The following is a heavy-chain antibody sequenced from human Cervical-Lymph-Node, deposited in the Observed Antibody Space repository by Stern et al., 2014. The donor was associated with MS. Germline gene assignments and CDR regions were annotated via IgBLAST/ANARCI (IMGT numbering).Heavy chain of an antibody. CDR3: ATGRWLQKWVHFDY. V-gene: IGHV1-69*01. Sequence: QVQLGQSGAEVKKPGSSVKVSCKASGGTFSSYAISWVRQAPGQGLEWMGGIIPIFGKANYAQKFQGRVTITADESTSTAYMELSSLRSEDTAVYYCATGRWLQKWVHFDYWGQGTLVTVSS. D-gene: IGHD5-24*01. CDR2: IIPIFGKA. CDR1: GGTFSSYA. J-gene: IGHJ4*02.